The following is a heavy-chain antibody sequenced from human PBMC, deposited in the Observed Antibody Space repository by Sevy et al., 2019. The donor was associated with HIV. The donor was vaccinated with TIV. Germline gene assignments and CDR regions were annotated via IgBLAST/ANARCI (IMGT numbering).Heavy chain of an antibody. CDR3: ARDPLYVWGSYRHEPY. V-gene: IGHV3-7*01. CDR2: IKQDGSEK. Sequence: GGSLRLSCAASGFTFSSYWMSWVRQAPGKGLEWVANIKQDGSEKYYVDSVKGRFTISRDNAKNSLYLQMNSLRAEDTAVYYCARDPLYVWGSYRHEPYWGQGTLVTVSS. CDR1: GFTFSSYW. D-gene: IGHD3-16*02. J-gene: IGHJ4*02.